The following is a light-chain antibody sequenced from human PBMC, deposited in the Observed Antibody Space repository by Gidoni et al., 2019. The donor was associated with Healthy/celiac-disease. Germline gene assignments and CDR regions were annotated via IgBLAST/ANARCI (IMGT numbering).Light chain of an antibody. Sequence: QSVLTQPPSVSGAPGQRVTISCTGSSSNIGAGYDVHWYQQLPGTAPKLLSYGNSNRPSGVPDLFSGSKSGTSASLAITGLQAEDEADYYCQSYDSSLSGWVFGGGTKLTVL. CDR1: SSNIGAGYD. V-gene: IGLV1-40*01. CDR3: QSYDSSLSGWV. J-gene: IGLJ3*02. CDR2: GNS.